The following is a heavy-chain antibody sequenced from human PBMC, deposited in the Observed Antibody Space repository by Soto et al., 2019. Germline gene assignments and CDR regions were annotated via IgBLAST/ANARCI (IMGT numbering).Heavy chain of an antibody. D-gene: IGHD6-19*01. Sequence: QLQLLESGPGLVKPSETLSLTCAVSSASIDNNWNWVRQPPGKGLEWIGEIHQSGISYKNPSLKSRVTMSVDKSKNQFSLNLSSVTAADTAVYFCARSVGWYAFDQWGQGTLVTVSS. J-gene: IGHJ4*02. CDR3: ARSVGWYAFDQ. V-gene: IGHV4-4*02. CDR2: IHQSGIS. CDR1: SASIDNN.